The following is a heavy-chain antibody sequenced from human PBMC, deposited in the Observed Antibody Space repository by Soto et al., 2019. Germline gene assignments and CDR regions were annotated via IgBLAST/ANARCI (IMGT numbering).Heavy chain of an antibody. J-gene: IGHJ4*02. V-gene: IGHV3-53*01. CDR3: ARVSYSSSSYTFDY. Sequence: GSLRLSCAASGFTVSSNYMSWVRQAPGKGLEWVSVIYSGGSTYYADSVKGRFTISRDNSKNTLYLQMNSLRAEDTAVYYCARVSYSSSSYTFDYWGQGTLVTVSS. D-gene: IGHD6-6*01. CDR1: GFTVSSNY. CDR2: IYSGGST.